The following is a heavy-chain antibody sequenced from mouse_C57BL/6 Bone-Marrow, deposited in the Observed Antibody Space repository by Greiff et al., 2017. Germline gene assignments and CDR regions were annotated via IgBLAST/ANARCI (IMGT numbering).Heavy chain of an antibody. J-gene: IGHJ2*01. V-gene: IGHV14-4*01. Sequence: VQLKESGAELVRPGASVKLSCTASGFNIKDDYMHWVKQRPEQGLEWIGWIDPENGDTEYASKFQGKATITADTSSNTAYLQLSSLTSEDTAVYYCTLRRRDYWGQGTTLTVSS. D-gene: IGHD2-12*01. CDR1: GFNIKDDY. CDR2: IDPENGDT. CDR3: TLRRRDY.